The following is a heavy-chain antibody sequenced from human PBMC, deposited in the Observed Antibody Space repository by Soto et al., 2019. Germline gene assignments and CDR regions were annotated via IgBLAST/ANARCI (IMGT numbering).Heavy chain of an antibody. J-gene: IGHJ4*02. CDR1: GGSVSSGSYY. V-gene: IGHV4-61*01. D-gene: IGHD6-19*01. CDR2: IYYSGST. CDR3: ARDRGSGWFFDY. Sequence: LSLTCTVSGGSVSSGSYYWSWIRQPPGKGLEWIGYIYYSGSTNYNPSLKSRVTISVDTSKNQFSLKLSSVTAADTAVYYCARDRGSGWFFDYWGQGTLVTVSS.